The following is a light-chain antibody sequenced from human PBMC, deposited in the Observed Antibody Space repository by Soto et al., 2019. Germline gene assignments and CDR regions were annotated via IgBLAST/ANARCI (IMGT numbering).Light chain of an antibody. CDR3: QQYHDWPPWT. Sequence: ETVMTQSPATLSVSPGERATLSCRASLSVSSNLAWYQQKPGQAPRLLIYGASTRAPGIPTRFSGRGSVTEFTLPISRLQSDDFALHYCQQYHDWPPWTFGQGTKVEVK. CDR1: LSVSSN. CDR2: GAS. V-gene: IGKV3-15*01. J-gene: IGKJ1*01.